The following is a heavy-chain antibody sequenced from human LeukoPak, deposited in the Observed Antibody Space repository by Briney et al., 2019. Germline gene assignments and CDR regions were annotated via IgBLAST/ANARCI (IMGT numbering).Heavy chain of an antibody. CDR3: ARGLSDCSSTSCYSAAFDI. CDR2: MNPNSGNT. V-gene: IGHV1-8*01. CDR1: GYTFTSYD. Sequence: ASVKVSCKASGYTFTSYDINWVRQAPGQGLEWMGWMNPNSGNTGYAQKFQGRVTMTRNTSISTAYMELSSLRSEDTAVYYCARGLSDCSSTSCYSAAFDIWGQGTMVSVSS. D-gene: IGHD2-2*01. J-gene: IGHJ3*02.